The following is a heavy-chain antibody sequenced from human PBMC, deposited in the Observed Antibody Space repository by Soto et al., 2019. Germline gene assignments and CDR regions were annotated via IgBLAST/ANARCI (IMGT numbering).Heavy chain of an antibody. CDR1: GFTFSAYN. CDR2: ISSGATTI. CDR3: ARDRGTVTNDVGQDYGMDV. V-gene: IGHV3-48*02. J-gene: IGHJ6*02. D-gene: IGHD4-17*01. Sequence: GGALRVSCAASGFTFSAYNMNWVRQAPGKGLEWVAYISSGATTIYYADSVKGRFTFSRDNAKNSLYLQMNSLRDEDTAVYYCARDRGTVTNDVGQDYGMDVWGQGTTVTVSS.